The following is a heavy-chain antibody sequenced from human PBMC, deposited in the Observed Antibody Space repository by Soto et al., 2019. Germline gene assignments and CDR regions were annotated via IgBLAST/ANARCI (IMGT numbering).Heavy chain of an antibody. D-gene: IGHD2-15*01. V-gene: IGHV1-8*01. CDR3: ARGGDCSGGSCYEFV. Sequence: APVKVSCKASGYNFTSYDINWVRQATGQGLEWMGWMNPTSGNTGYAQKFQGRVTMTRNTDISTAYMDLSSLRSEDTAVYYCARGGDCSGGSCYEFVSGQGTTVTASS. CDR1: GYNFTSYD. J-gene: IGHJ6*02. CDR2: MNPTSGNT.